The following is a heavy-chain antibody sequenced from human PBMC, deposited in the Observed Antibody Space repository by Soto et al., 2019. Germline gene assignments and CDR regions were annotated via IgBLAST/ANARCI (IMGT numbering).Heavy chain of an antibody. J-gene: IGHJ4*02. Sequence: SETLSLTCTVSGGSISSYYWSWIRQPPGKGLEWIGYIYYSGSTNYNPSIKSRVTISVDTSKNQFSLKLSSVTAADTAVYYCARHRYGDYDYWGQGTLVTVSS. CDR3: ARHRYGDYDY. CDR1: GGSISSYY. D-gene: IGHD4-17*01. CDR2: IYYSGST. V-gene: IGHV4-59*08.